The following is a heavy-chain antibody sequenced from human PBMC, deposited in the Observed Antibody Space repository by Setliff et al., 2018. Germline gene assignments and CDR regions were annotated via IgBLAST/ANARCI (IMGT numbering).Heavy chain of an antibody. D-gene: IGHD3-3*01. CDR2: MNPNSGNT. CDR1: GYTFTSYD. Sequence: GASVKVSCKASGYTFTSYDINWVRQATGQGLEWMGWMNPNSGNTGYAQKFQGRVTITRNTSISTAYMELSSLRSEDTAVYYCAGRGLGYDFWSGYYTMYYFDYWGQGTLVTVSS. V-gene: IGHV1-8*03. CDR3: AGRGLGYDFWSGYYTMYYFDY. J-gene: IGHJ4*02.